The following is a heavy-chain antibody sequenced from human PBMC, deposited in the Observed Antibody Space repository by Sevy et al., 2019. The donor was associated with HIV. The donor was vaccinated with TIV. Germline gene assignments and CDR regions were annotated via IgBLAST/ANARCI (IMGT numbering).Heavy chain of an antibody. CDR3: ARDEDPGVFDI. CDR1: GFTFSDSN. V-gene: IGHV3-21*01. Sequence: GGSLRLSCAASGFTFSDSNMNWVRQAPGKGLEWVSSISLSSNYIYYADSVAGRFTTSRDNAENSLYLQMNSLRAEDTAVYYCARDEDPGVFDIWGQGTMVTVSS. J-gene: IGHJ3*02. CDR2: ISLSSNYI.